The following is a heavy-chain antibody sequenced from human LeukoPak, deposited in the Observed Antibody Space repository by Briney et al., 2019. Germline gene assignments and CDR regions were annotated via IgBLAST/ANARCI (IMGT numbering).Heavy chain of an antibody. V-gene: IGHV4-59*01. J-gene: IGHJ4*02. D-gene: IGHD6-19*01. CDR2: IYYSGDT. Sequence: SETLSLTCTVSGGSINSYHWSWIRQSPGKGLERIGYIYYSGDTNYNPSLKSRVSISVDRSKNQFSLKMTSATAADTAVYYCARGKQWLVIWGQGTLVTISS. CDR1: GGSINSYH. CDR3: ARGKQWLVI.